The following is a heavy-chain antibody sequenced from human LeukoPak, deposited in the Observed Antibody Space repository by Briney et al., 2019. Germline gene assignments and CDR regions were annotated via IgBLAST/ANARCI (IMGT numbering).Heavy chain of an antibody. CDR3: AKDLRYYDFWSGLADY. J-gene: IGHJ4*02. CDR1: GFTFRNHW. CDR2: INSDGSDT. Sequence: GGSLRLSCAASGFTFRNHWMHWVRQAPGKGLVWVARINSDGSDTSHADSVEGRFTISRDNAKDTLYLQMNSLRAEDTAVYYCAKDLRYYDFWSGLADYWGQGTLVTVSS. V-gene: IGHV3-74*01. D-gene: IGHD3-3*01.